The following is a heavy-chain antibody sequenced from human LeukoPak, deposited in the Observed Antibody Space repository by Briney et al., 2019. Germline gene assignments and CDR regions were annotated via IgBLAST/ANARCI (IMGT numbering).Heavy chain of an antibody. CDR3: ARDGERIAVAGDC. Sequence: SETLSLTCTVSGYSISSGYYWGWIRQPPGKGLEWIGSIYYSGSTYYNPSLKSRVTISVDTSKNQFSLKLSSVTAADTAVYYCARDGERIAVAGDCWGQGTLVTVSS. J-gene: IGHJ4*02. D-gene: IGHD6-19*01. V-gene: IGHV4-38-2*02. CDR1: GYSISSGYY. CDR2: IYYSGST.